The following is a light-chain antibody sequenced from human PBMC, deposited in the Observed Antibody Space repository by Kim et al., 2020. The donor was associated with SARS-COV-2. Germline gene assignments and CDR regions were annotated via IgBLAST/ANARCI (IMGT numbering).Light chain of an antibody. CDR1: TLRSYY. CDR2: GKN. Sequence: SSELTQDPAVSVALGQTVRITCQGDTLRSYYASWYQQKPGQAPVLVIYGKNNRPSGIPDRFSGSSSGKTASLTITGAQAEDEADYYCKSRDSSGKVVFDGGTQLTVL. V-gene: IGLV3-19*01. J-gene: IGLJ2*01. CDR3: KSRDSSGKVV.